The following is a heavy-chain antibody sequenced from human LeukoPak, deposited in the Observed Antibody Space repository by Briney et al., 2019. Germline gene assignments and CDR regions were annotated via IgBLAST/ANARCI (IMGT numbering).Heavy chain of an antibody. Sequence: SETLSLTCSVSGGSISSGDYYWSWIRQPPGKGLEWIGYIYYSGSTYYNPSLKSRVTISVDTSKNQFSLKLSSVTAADTAVYYCARDPGLGSGEDYFDYWGQGTLVTVSS. J-gene: IGHJ4*02. V-gene: IGHV4-30-4*01. CDR3: ARDPGLGSGEDYFDY. D-gene: IGHD3-10*01. CDR2: IYYSGST. CDR1: GGSISSGDYY.